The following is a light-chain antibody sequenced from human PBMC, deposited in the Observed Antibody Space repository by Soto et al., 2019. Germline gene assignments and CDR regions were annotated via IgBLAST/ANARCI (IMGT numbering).Light chain of an antibody. V-gene: IGKV3-15*01. CDR1: QSVSSN. CDR3: QQYNNWSKT. J-gene: IGKJ1*01. CDR2: GAS. Sequence: EIVMTQSPATLSMSPGERATLSCRASQSVSSNLAWYQQKPGQAPRLLIYGASTRATGIPARFSGSGSGTEFTLTISSLQSEDFAVYYCQQYNNWSKTFGQGTKV.